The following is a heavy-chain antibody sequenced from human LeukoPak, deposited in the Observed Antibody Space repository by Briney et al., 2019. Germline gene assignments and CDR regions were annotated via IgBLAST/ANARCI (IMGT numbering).Heavy chain of an antibody. CDR3: ARASDYYDSSGYYNLGDY. Sequence: ASVTVSFTASGYTFTSYYIHWVRQAPGQGLEWMGIINPSGGSTSYAQKFQGRVTMTRDTSTSTVYMELSSLRSEDTAVYYCARASDYYDSSGYYNLGDYWGQGTLVTVSS. D-gene: IGHD3-22*01. CDR2: INPSGGST. V-gene: IGHV1-46*01. J-gene: IGHJ4*02. CDR1: GYTFTSYY.